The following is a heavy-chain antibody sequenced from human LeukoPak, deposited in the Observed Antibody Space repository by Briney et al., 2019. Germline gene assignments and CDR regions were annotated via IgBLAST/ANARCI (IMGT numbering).Heavy chain of an antibody. CDR3: AREALGSYADY. J-gene: IGHJ4*02. CDR2: IIPIFGTA. CDR1: GGTFSSYA. Sequence: ASVKVSCKAPGGTFSSYAISWVRQAPGQGLEWMGGIIPIFGTASYAQKFQGRVTITADESTSTAYMELSSLRSEDTAVYYCAREALGSYADYWGQGTLVTVSS. D-gene: IGHD1-26*01. V-gene: IGHV1-69*13.